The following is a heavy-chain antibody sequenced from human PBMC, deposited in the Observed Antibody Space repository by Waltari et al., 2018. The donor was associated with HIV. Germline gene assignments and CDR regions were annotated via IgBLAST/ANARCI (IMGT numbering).Heavy chain of an antibody. D-gene: IGHD3-22*01. CDR3: VKSNNSAWHNFVD. CDR1: GFTCSSFP. CDR2: ISSDGSNK. Sequence: QVQLVESGGGVVQPGKSLGLSCAASGFTCSSFPMHWVRQVPGKGLGGVATISSDGSNKFCADSLRGRCNISRDNSKNTLYLHMSSLRPEDTSVYYCVKSNNSAWHNFVDWGQGTLVTVSS. J-gene: IGHJ4*02. V-gene: IGHV3-30-3*02.